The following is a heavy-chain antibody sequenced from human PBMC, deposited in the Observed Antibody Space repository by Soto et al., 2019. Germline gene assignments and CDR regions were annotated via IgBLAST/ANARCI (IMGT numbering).Heavy chain of an antibody. V-gene: IGHV3-13*01. J-gene: IGHJ4*02. CDR1: GFTFSSYD. Sequence: GGSLRLSCAASGFTFSSYDMHWVRQATGKGLEWVSAIGTAGDTYYPGSVKGRFTISRENAKNSLYLQMNSLRAGDTAVYYCAKSDYGGNYFDYWGQGTLVTVSS. CDR3: AKSDYGGNYFDY. D-gene: IGHD4-17*01. CDR2: IGTAGDT.